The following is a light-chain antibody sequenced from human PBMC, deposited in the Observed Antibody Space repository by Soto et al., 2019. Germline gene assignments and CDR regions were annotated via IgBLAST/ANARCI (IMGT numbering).Light chain of an antibody. CDR3: QQYGSWAPT. Sequence: EIVMTQSPATLSVSPGDTATLSCRASQSVTTKLAWYQQKPGQVPRLVIYGAFTRATGFPGRFSGSGSGTEFTLTISTLQSEDFSVYHCQQYGSWAPTFGQGTKVEIK. CDR1: QSVTTK. J-gene: IGKJ1*01. CDR2: GAF. V-gene: IGKV3-15*01.